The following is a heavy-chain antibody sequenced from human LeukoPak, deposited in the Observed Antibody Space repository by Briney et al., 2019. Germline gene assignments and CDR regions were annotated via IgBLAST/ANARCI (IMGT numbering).Heavy chain of an antibody. V-gene: IGHV4-39*01. D-gene: IGHD2-8*02. J-gene: IGHJ4*02. CDR1: GGSISSSSYY. CDR3: ARRTTRSTGRYFDY. CDR2: IYYSGST. Sequence: SSETLSLNCTVSGGSISSSSYYWGWIRQPPGKGLEWIGSIYYSGSTYYNPSLKSRVTISVDTSKNQFSLKLSSVTAADTAVYYCARRTTRSTGRYFDYWGQGTLVTVSS.